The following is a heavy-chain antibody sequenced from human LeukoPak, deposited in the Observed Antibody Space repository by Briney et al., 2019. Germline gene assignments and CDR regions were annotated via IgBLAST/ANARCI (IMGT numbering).Heavy chain of an antibody. D-gene: IGHD3-22*01. Sequence: GGSLRLSCAASGFTFSTYSMNWVRQAPGKGLEWVSSISSGSSFLYYADSVKGRFTISRDNAKNSLFLQMNSLRAEDTAVYYCARESSGYFYWGQGTLVTVSS. CDR1: GFTFSTYS. CDR2: ISSGSSFL. J-gene: IGHJ4*02. V-gene: IGHV3-21*01. CDR3: ARESSGYFY.